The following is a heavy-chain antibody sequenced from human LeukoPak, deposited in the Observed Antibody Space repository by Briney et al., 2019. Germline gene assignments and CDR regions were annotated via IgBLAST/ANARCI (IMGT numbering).Heavy chain of an antibody. Sequence: GESLKISCKGSGYSFTSYWIGWVRQVPGKGLEWVANTYPGDSDTRYSQSFQGHVTISADKSLSTACLQWRSLKASDTAMYYCATDTGTPGAFDIWGQGTMVTVSS. CDR3: ATDTGTPGAFDI. CDR2: TYPGDSDT. V-gene: IGHV5-51*01. J-gene: IGHJ3*02. CDR1: GYSFTSYW. D-gene: IGHD1-1*01.